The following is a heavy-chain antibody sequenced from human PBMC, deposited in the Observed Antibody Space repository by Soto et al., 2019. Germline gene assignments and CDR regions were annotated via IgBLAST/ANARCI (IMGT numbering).Heavy chain of an antibody. CDR3: ARDGRLYGDYERRKVSHDAFDI. Sequence: GGSLRLSCAASGFTFSSYWMHWVRQAPGKGLVWVSRINSDGSSTSYADSVKGRFTISRDNAKNTLYLQMNSLRAEDTAVYYCARDGRLYGDYERRKVSHDAFDIWGQGTMVTVSS. J-gene: IGHJ3*02. CDR2: INSDGSST. V-gene: IGHV3-74*01. CDR1: GFTFSSYW. D-gene: IGHD4-17*01.